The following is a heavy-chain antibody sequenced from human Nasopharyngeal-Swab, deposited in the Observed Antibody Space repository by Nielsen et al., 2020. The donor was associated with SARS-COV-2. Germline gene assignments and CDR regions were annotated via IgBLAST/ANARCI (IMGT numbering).Heavy chain of an antibody. D-gene: IGHD2-15*01. CDR1: GFTFSDYY. CDR3: ARGSNRNVVVVAATPVYFDY. Sequence: GGSLRLSCAAFGFTFSDYYMSWIRQAPGKGLEWVSYISSSSSYTNYADSVKGRFTISRDNAKNSLYLQMNSLRAEDTAVYYCARGSNRNVVVVAATPVYFDYWGQGTLVTVSS. J-gene: IGHJ4*02. CDR2: ISSSSSYT. V-gene: IGHV3-11*05.